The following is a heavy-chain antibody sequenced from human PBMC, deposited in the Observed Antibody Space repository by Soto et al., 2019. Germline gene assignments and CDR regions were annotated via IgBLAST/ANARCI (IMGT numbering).Heavy chain of an antibody. D-gene: IGHD1-26*01. J-gene: IGHJ4*02. CDR2: ISWNDHK. CDR3: ARTGAY. CDR1: GFSLTTGGLD. Sequence: QITLKESGPTLVKPTQTLTLTSTFSGFSLTTGGLDVGWIRQPPGKALEWLALISWNDHKRYSPSLKSRLTIAKDTSKNQVVLTMTNMDPVDTATYYCARTGAYWGQGILVTVSS. V-gene: IGHV2-5*01.